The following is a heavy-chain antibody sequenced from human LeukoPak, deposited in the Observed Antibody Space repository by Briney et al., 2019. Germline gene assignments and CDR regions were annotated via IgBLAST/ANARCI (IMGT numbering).Heavy chain of an antibody. J-gene: IGHJ4*02. D-gene: IGHD2-21*02. V-gene: IGHV3-74*01. Sequence: PGGSLRLSCAASGFTFRNFWMHWVRQAPGKGLVWVSRINTDGSSPNYADSVKGRFTISRDNAKNTLYLQMNSLRAEDTAVYYCARDSAYCGGDCYSFDYWGQGTLVTVSS. CDR3: ARDSAYCGGDCYSFDY. CDR1: GFTFRNFW. CDR2: INTDGSSP.